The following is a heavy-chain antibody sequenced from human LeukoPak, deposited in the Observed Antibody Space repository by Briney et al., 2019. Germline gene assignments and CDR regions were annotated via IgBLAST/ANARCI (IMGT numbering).Heavy chain of an antibody. D-gene: IGHD5-12*01. J-gene: IGHJ4*02. V-gene: IGHV3-23*01. CDR2: ISGRTSST. CDR3: AKCGNSGCHLIDY. Sequence: PGRSLRLSCAASGFTFSTNAMSWVRQAPGKGLEWVSAISGRTSSTYYADSVKGRFTISRDNSKNTLYLQMDSLRAEDTAVYYCAKCGNSGCHLIDYWGQGTLVTVSS. CDR1: GFTFSTNA.